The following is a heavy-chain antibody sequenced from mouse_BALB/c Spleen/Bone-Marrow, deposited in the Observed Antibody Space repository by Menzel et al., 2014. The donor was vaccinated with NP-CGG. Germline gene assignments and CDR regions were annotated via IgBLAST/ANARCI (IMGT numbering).Heavy chain of an antibody. CDR2: INPSNGRT. J-gene: IGHJ3*01. V-gene: IGHV1S81*02. CDR3: ARYDGPAWFAY. CDR1: GYTFTSYW. D-gene: IGHD2-3*01. Sequence: QVQLQQSGAELVKPGASVKLSCEASGYTFTSYWIHWVKLRPGHGLEWIGEINPSNGRTNYNEKFKNKATLTVDKSSSTAYIQLSSLTSEDSAVYYCARYDGPAWFAYWGQGTLVTVSA.